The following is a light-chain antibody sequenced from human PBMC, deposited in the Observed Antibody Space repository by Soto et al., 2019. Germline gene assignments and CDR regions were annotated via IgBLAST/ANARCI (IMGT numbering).Light chain of an antibody. Sequence: QSVLTQPPSVSGAPGQRVTISCTGSSYNIGAGYDVHWYQHLPGTAPKLLIYGDSNRPSGVPDRFSGSNSGTSASLAITGLQAEDEADYYRQSYDSSLSGYVFGTGTKVTVL. CDR3: QSYDSSLSGYV. V-gene: IGLV1-40*01. CDR2: GDS. J-gene: IGLJ1*01. CDR1: SYNIGAGYD.